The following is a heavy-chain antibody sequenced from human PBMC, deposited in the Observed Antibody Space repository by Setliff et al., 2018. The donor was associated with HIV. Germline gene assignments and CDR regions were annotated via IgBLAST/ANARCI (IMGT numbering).Heavy chain of an antibody. D-gene: IGHD3-10*01. CDR1: GGTFSNYA. V-gene: IGHV1-69*05. J-gene: IGHJ4*02. Sequence: ASVKVSCKASGGTFSNYAINWVRQAPGQGLEWMVGIIPILGTANYAQKFQGRVTITTDESTSTAYMELSSLRSEDTAVYYCAKVMSITMVRGALGNWGQGTLVTVSS. CDR2: IIPILGTA. CDR3: AKVMSITMVRGALGN.